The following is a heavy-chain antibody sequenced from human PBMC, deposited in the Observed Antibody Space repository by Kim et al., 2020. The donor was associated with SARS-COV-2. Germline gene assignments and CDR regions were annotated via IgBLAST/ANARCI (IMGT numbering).Heavy chain of an antibody. CDR1: GFTFSSYA. Sequence: GGSLRLSCAASGFTFSSYAMHWVRQAPGKGLEWVAVISYDGSNKYYADSVKGRFTISRDNSKNTLYLQMNSLRAEDTAVYYCARGPGYSSGWYYYYGMDVWGQGTTVTVSS. V-gene: IGHV3-30*04. CDR2: ISYDGSNK. J-gene: IGHJ6*02. CDR3: ARGPGYSSGWYYYYGMDV. D-gene: IGHD6-19*01.